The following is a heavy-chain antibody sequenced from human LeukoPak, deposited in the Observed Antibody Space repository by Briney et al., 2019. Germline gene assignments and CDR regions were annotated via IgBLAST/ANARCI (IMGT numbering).Heavy chain of an antibody. CDR2: ICAYYCNT. V-gene: IGHV1-18*01. CDR3: AMIVGSIAAAGTIVVAY. Sequence: SSVKVSRKASGYTLINYGSSWVRPPRAQGVEGMGGICAYYCNTNYAQKLQGRVSMTTDTSTRTAYMELRSLRSDGTAVYYCAMIVGSIAAAGTIVVAYWGQGTLGTVSS. J-gene: IGHJ4*02. CDR1: GYTLINYG. D-gene: IGHD6-13*01.